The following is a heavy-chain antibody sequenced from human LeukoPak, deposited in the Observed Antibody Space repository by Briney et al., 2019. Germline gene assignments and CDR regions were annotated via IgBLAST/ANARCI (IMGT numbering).Heavy chain of an antibody. CDR1: GYTFTGYY. CDR3: AREGDYGDYPIDY. CDR2: INPNSGGT. D-gene: IGHD4-17*01. J-gene: IGHJ4*02. Sequence: ASVKVSCKASGYTFTGYYMHWVRQAPGQGLEWMGRINPNSGGTNYAQKFQGRVTMTRDTSISTGYMELSRLRSDDTAVYYCAREGDYGDYPIDYWGQGTLVTVSS. V-gene: IGHV1-2*06.